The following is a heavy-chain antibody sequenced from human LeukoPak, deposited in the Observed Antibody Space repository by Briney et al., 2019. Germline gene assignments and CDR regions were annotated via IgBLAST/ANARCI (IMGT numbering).Heavy chain of an antibody. CDR2: ISSSSSYI. Sequence: PGRSLRLSCAASGFTFSSYSMNWVRQAPGKGLEWVSSISSSSSYIYYADSVKGRFTISRDNAKNSLYLQMNSLRAEDTAVYYCASIWSYYDSSGYQSRYGMDVWGQGTTVTVSS. V-gene: IGHV3-21*01. J-gene: IGHJ6*02. D-gene: IGHD3-22*01. CDR3: ASIWSYYDSSGYQSRYGMDV. CDR1: GFTFSSYS.